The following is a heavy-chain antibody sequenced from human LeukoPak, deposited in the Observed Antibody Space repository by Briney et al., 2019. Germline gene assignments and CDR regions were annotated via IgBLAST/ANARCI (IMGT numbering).Heavy chain of an antibody. Sequence: SETLSLTCAVYGGSFSGYYWSWIRQPPGKGLEWIGEINHSGSTNYNPSLKSRVTISVDTSKNQFSLKLSSVTAADTAVYYCAITGGSSSWYGHYYYYMDVWGKGTTVTVSS. J-gene: IGHJ6*03. CDR1: GGSFSGYY. D-gene: IGHD6-13*01. V-gene: IGHV4-34*01. CDR3: AITGGSSSWYGHYYYYMDV. CDR2: INHSGST.